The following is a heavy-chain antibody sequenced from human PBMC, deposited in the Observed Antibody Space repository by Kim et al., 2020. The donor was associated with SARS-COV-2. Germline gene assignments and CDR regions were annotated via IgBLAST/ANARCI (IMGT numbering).Heavy chain of an antibody. CDR3: ARLVMTTVVTVFDY. J-gene: IGHJ4*02. D-gene: IGHD4-17*01. Sequence: SPSFQGQVTISADKSISTAYLQWSSLKASDTAMYYCARLVMTTVVTVFDYWGQGTLVTVSS. V-gene: IGHV5-51*01.